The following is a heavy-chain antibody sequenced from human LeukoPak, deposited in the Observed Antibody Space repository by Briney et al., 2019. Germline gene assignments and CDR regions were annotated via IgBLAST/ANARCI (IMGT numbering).Heavy chain of an antibody. CDR3: AREGGITGTTNWFDP. Sequence: ASVKVSCKASGYTFTSYDINWVRQATGQGLEWMGWISAYNGNTNYAQKLQGRVTMTTDTSTSTAYMELRSLRSDDTAVYYCAREGGITGTTNWFDPWGQGTLVTVSS. J-gene: IGHJ5*02. V-gene: IGHV1-18*01. CDR2: ISAYNGNT. CDR1: GYTFTSYD. D-gene: IGHD1-7*01.